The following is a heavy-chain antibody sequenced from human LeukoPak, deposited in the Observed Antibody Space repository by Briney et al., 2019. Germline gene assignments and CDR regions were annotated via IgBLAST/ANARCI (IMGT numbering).Heavy chain of an antibody. CDR2: IYYSGST. J-gene: IGHJ4*02. CDR3: ARAGCSGGSCYPDPYYFDY. D-gene: IGHD2-15*01. V-gene: IGHV4-30-4*01. CDR1: GVSISSGDYY. Sequence: PSETLSLTCTVSGVSISSGDYYWSWIRQPPGKGLEWIGYIYYSGSTYYNPSLKSRVTISVYTSKNQFSLKLSSVTAADTAVYYCARAGCSGGSCYPDPYYFDYWGQGTLVTVSS.